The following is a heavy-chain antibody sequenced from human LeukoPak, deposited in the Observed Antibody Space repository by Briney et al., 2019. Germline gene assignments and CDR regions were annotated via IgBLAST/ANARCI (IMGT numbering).Heavy chain of an antibody. V-gene: IGHV4-59*01. CDR2: IYYSGST. CDR1: GGSISSDY. J-gene: IGHJ4*02. CDR3: ARAFDY. Sequence: SETLSLTCTVSGGSISSDYWSWIRQPPGKGLEWIGYIYYSGSTNYNPSLKSRVTISVDTSKNQFSLKLSSVTAADTAVYYCARAFDYWGQGTLVTVSS.